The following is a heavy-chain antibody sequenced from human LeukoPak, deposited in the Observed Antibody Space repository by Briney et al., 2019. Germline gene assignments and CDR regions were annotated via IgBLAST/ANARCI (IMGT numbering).Heavy chain of an antibody. Sequence: PGGSLRLSCAASGFTFSRYWMNWVRQAPGKGLEWVANIKQDGSEKSYVDSVKGRFTVSRDNAKNSLYLQMNSLRAEDTAVYYCARVYGDAFDYWGQGTLVTVSS. D-gene: IGHD4-17*01. CDR3: ARVYGDAFDY. CDR1: GFTFSRYW. J-gene: IGHJ4*02. CDR2: IKQDGSEK. V-gene: IGHV3-7*04.